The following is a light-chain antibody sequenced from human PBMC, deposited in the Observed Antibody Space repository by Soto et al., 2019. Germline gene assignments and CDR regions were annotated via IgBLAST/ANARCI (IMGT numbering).Light chain of an antibody. CDR3: QQYGSSIT. CDR1: QSVSSSD. J-gene: IGKJ5*01. CDR2: GAF. Sequence: EIVLTQSPGTLSLSPGERATLSCRASQSVSSSDLAWYQQKPGQAPRLLIYGAFSRATGIPDRFSGSGSGKDFTLTISRLEPEDFAVYYCQQYGSSITFGQGTRLEIK. V-gene: IGKV3-20*01.